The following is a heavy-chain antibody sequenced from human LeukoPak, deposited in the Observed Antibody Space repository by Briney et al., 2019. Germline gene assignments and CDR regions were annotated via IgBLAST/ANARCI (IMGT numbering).Heavy chain of an antibody. J-gene: IGHJ6*02. V-gene: IGHV4-59*12. CDR3: ARERINSGSYPGYYYYYGMDV. D-gene: IGHD1-26*01. CDR1: GGTLNSFY. CDR2: VYYTGST. Sequence: PSETLSLTCSVSGGTLNSFYWSWIRQPPGKGLEYIGYVYYTGSTKYKPSLRSRVTMSADTSKNQFSLKLNSVTAADTAVYYCARERINSGSYPGYYYYYGMDVWGQGTTVTVSS.